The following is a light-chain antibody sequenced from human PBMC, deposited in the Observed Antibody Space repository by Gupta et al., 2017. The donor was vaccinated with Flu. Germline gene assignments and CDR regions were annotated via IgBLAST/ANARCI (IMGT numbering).Light chain of an antibody. J-gene: IGKJ2*01. CDR3: QQYHDWRPYT. Sequence: EIVMTQSPVTLAVSPGERATLSCRASQSVATNLAWYQQRPGQAPRLLIYAASTRATGVPARFSGSGSGTEFTLTITSLQSEDFAMYYCQQYHDWRPYTFGQGTKLHFK. CDR2: AAS. V-gene: IGKV3-15*01. CDR1: QSVATN.